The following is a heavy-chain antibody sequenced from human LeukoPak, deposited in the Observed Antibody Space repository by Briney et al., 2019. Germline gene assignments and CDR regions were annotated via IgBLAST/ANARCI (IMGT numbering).Heavy chain of an antibody. J-gene: IGHJ3*02. CDR3: ASGYYDSSGYYWLGDAFDI. Sequence: ASVKVSCNTSGYTFTGYYMHWVRLAPGQGLEWMGWINPNSGGTNYAQSFHGRVTMTRDTSINTAYMELRSLRSDDTAVYYCASGYYDSSGYYWLGDAFDIWGQGTMVTVSS. V-gene: IGHV1-2*02. CDR1: GYTFTGYY. CDR2: INPNSGGT. D-gene: IGHD3-22*01.